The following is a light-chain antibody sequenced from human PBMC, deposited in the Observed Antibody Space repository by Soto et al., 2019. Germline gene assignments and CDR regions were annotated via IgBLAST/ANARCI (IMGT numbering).Light chain of an antibody. J-gene: IGKJ4*01. CDR2: SAS. Sequence: EIALTQSPGTLSLSPGERATLSCRASQSVSSSYLAWYQQKPGQAPRFLIYSASSRATGIPDRFSGSGSGTDFTLTISRLEPEDFAVYYCQQYGNSPLTFGGGTKVDIK. V-gene: IGKV3-20*01. CDR3: QQYGNSPLT. CDR1: QSVSSSY.